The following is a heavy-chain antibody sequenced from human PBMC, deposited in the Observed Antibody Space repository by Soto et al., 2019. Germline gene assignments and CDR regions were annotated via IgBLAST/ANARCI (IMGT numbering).Heavy chain of an antibody. CDR3: ARGQSSDPGRYSNPGY. Sequence: GASVKVSCKASGYTFTSYPTHWVRQAPGQRLEWMGWIDAGNGNTKYSQKFRGRVTFTTDTSASTAYMDLSSLRSEDTAVYYCARGQSSDPGRYSNPGYWGQGTLVTVSS. D-gene: IGHD4-4*01. CDR1: GYTFTSYP. V-gene: IGHV1-3*01. J-gene: IGHJ4*02. CDR2: IDAGNGNT.